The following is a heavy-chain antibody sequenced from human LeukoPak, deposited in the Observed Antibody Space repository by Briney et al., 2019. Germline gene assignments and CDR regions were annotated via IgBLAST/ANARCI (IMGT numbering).Heavy chain of an antibody. CDR1: GYTFTSYG. CDR3: ARGGDFWSGYYVVNYFDY. D-gene: IGHD3-3*01. Sequence: ASVKVSCKASGYTFTSYGISWVRQAPGQGLEWMGWISAYNGNTNYAQKFQGRVTMTRDTSISTAYMELSRLRSDDTAVYYCARGGDFWSGYYVVNYFDYWGQGTLVTVSS. V-gene: IGHV1-18*01. J-gene: IGHJ4*02. CDR2: ISAYNGNT.